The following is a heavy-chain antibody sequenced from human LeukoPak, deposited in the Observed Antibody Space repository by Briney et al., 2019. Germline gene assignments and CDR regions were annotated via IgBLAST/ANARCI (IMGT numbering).Heavy chain of an antibody. CDR2: ISWNSGSI. D-gene: IGHD3-10*01. CDR1: GYTFDDYA. CDR3: AKALYYYGPFDY. Sequence: GGSLRLSCAASGYTFDDYAMHWVRQAPGKGLEWVSGISWNSGSIGYADSVKGRFTISRDNAKNSLYLQMNSLRAEDTALYYCAKALYYYGPFDYWGQGTLVTVSS. J-gene: IGHJ4*02. V-gene: IGHV3-9*01.